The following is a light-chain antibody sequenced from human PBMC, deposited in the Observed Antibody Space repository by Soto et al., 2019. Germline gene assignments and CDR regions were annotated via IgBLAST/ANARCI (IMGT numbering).Light chain of an antibody. CDR3: QEYNNWPLRT. CDR2: GAS. J-gene: IGKJ1*01. CDR1: KSVSSN. V-gene: IGKV3-15*01. Sequence: EIVMTQSPATLSVSPGERATLSCRASKSVSSNLAWYQQKPGQAPRLLIYGASTRATGIPARFSVSGSGTEFTLTISSLQSEDFAVYYCQEYNNWPLRTFGQGTKVEIK.